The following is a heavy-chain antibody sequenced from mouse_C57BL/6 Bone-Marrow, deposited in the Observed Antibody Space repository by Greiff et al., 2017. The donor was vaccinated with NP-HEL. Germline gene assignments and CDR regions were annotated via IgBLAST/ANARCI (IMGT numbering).Heavy chain of an antibody. V-gene: IGHV7-1*01. CDR3: ARDADYGNYFDY. J-gene: IGHJ2*01. CDR2: SRNKANDYTT. Sequence: EVKVVESGGGLVQSGRSLRLSCATSGFTFSDFYMEWVRQAPGQGLEWIAASRNKANDYTTEYSASVKGRFIVSRDTSQSILYLQMNALRAEDTAIYYCARDADYGNYFDYWGQGTTLTVSS. D-gene: IGHD2-1*01. CDR1: GFTFSDFY.